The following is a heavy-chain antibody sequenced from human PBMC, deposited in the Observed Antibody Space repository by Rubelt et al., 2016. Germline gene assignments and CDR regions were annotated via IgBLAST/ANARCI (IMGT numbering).Heavy chain of an antibody. CDR2: INHSGST. D-gene: IGHD3-10*01. CDR3: ARGGRYYGSGSYQRHNWFDP. V-gene: IGHV4-34*01. CDR1: GGSFSGYY. Sequence: QVQLQQWGAGLLKPSETLSLTCAVYGGSFSGYYWSWIRQPPGKGLEWIGEINHSGSTNYNPSLKRRVTIVVETSKNQFYLKLSSVTAADTAGYYCARGGRYYGSGSYQRHNWFDPWGQGTLVTVSS. J-gene: IGHJ5*02.